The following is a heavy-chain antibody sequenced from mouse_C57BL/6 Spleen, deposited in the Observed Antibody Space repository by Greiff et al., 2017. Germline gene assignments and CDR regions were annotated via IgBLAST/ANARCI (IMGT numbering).Heavy chain of an antibody. CDR2: IDPETGGT. Sequence: QVQLQQSGAELVRPGASVTLSCKASGYTFTDYEMHWVKQTPVHGLEWIGAIDPETGGTAYNQKFKGKAILTADKSSSTAYMELRSLTSEDSAVYYCFYYDYDGGGYYAMDYWGQGTSVTVSS. V-gene: IGHV1-15*01. CDR1: GYTFTDYE. CDR3: FYYDYDGGGYYAMDY. J-gene: IGHJ4*01. D-gene: IGHD2-4*01.